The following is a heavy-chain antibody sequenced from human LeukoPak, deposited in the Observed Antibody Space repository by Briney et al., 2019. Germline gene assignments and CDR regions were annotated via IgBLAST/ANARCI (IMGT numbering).Heavy chain of an antibody. CDR1: GGSFSGYY. D-gene: IGHD3-22*01. J-gene: IGHJ4*02. Sequence: SETLSLTCAVYGGSFSGYYWSWIRQPPGKGLEWIGEINHSGSTNYNPSLESRVTISVDTSKNQFSLKLSSVTAADTAVYYCARGGVRGNHYYHSTRHFDYWGQGTLVTVSS. CDR3: ARGGVRGNHYYHSTRHFDY. V-gene: IGHV4-34*01. CDR2: INHSGST.